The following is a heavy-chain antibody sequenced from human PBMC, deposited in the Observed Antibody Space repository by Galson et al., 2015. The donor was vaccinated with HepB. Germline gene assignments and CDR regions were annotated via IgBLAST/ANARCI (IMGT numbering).Heavy chain of an antibody. Sequence: SVKVSCKASGYTFTDYYLFWVRQAPGQGPEWMGWINPNSGGTEYAQKFHGRVTMARDTAISTVHMELSSLRSDDTAMYYCARKSNYYGSGGDHSFFEYWGEGSRVTVSS. D-gene: IGHD3-10*01. CDR1: GYTFTDYY. CDR3: ARKSNYYGSGGDHSFFEY. CDR2: INPNSGGT. J-gene: IGHJ4*02. V-gene: IGHV1-2*02.